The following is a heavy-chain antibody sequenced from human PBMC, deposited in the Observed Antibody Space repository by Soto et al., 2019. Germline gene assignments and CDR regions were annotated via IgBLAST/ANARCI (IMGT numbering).Heavy chain of an antibody. V-gene: IGHV1-69*12. D-gene: IGHD5-18*01. CDR1: GGTFSTYA. CDR3: ASGIQLWLRRINNGYSG. J-gene: IGHJ4*02. Sequence: QVQLVQSGAEVKKPESSVKVSCKAPGGTFSTYAISWVRQAPGQGLEWMGGIIPMFGTANYAQRFQDRVTFTEDESTNSVYMELSSLRSEDTAVYFCASGIQLWLRRINNGYSGWGQGTLVTVSS. CDR2: IIPMFGTA.